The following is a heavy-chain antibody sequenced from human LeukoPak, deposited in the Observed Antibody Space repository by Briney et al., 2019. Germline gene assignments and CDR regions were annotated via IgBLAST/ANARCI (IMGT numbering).Heavy chain of an antibody. V-gene: IGHV4-39*01. J-gene: IGHJ6*02. D-gene: IGHD3-10*01. CDR2: ISDSGST. CDR1: GGSITSGGYY. CDR3: ARQDIWFGELVV. Sequence: PSETLSLTCTVSGGSITSGGYYWNWIRQHPGKGLEWIGSISDSGSTYYSPSLKSRVTISVDTSKNQFSLKLRFVTAADTAVYYCARQDIWFGELVVWGQGTTVTVSS.